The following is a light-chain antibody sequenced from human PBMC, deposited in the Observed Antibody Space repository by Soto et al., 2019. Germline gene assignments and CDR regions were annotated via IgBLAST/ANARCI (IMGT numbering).Light chain of an antibody. V-gene: IGKV3-20*01. J-gene: IGKJ2*01. CDR2: AAS. Sequence: EIVLMQSPGTLSLSPGESATLFCRASQSMKRRYLAWYQQKPGQAPRVLIYAASIRATGIPDRFSGSGSGTDFSLTISRLEPEDFAVYYCHHYDSSPPYTFGQGTKLEIK. CDR3: HHYDSSPPYT. CDR1: QSMKRRY.